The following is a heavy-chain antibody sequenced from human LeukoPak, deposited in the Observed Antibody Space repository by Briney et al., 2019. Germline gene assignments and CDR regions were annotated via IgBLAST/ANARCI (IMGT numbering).Heavy chain of an antibody. V-gene: IGHV3-15*01. CDR2: IKSKTFGGTT. D-gene: IGHD3-16*01. CDR3: TTLGAFDY. J-gene: IGHJ4*02. CDR1: GFTFSSYA. Sequence: GGSLRLSCAASGFTFSSYAMHWVRQAPGKGLEWVGRIKSKTFGGTTDYAAPVKGRFTISRDDSKNTLYLRMNTLKTEDTAIYYCTTLGAFDYWGQGTPVTVSS.